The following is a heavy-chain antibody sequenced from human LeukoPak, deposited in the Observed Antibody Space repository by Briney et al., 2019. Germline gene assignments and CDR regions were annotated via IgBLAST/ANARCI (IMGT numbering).Heavy chain of an antibody. CDR3: ARGTSYSSGWADAFDT. D-gene: IGHD6-19*01. V-gene: IGHV1-8*03. J-gene: IGHJ3*02. Sequence: SVKVSCKASGYTFTSYDINWVRQATGQGLEWMGWMNPNSGNTGYAQKFQGRVTITRNTSISTAYMELSSLRSEDTAVYYCARGTSYSSGWADAFDTWGQGTMVTVSS. CDR1: GYTFTSYD. CDR2: MNPNSGNT.